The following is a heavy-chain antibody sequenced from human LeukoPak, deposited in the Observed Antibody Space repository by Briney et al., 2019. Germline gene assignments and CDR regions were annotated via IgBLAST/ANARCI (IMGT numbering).Heavy chain of an antibody. CDR2: IKQDGSEK. D-gene: IGHD3-22*01. Sequence: GGSLRLSCAASGFIFSNYWMSWVRQAPGKGLEWVANIKQDGSEKYYVDSAKGRFTISRDNAKNSLYLQMNSLRAEDTAVYYCARGASYFDSSGYYLDYWGQGTLVTVSP. CDR1: GFIFSNYW. CDR3: ARGASYFDSSGYYLDY. V-gene: IGHV3-7*01. J-gene: IGHJ4*02.